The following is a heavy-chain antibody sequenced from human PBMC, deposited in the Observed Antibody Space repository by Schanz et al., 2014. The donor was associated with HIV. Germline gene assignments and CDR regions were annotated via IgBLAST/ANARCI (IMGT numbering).Heavy chain of an antibody. V-gene: IGHV3-30*18. CDR1: GFTFRRHG. J-gene: IGHJ4*02. D-gene: IGHD4-17*01. Sequence: QLQLVESGGGVVQPGRSQRLSCAASGFTFRRHGMHWVRQAPGKGLEWVAGISYDGVNVYYADSVKGRFTFSRDNSKNTLYLQMYSLRGEDTAVYYCAKGTIFHGDCLDYWGQGTLVTVSS. CDR2: ISYDGVNV. CDR3: AKGTIFHGDCLDY.